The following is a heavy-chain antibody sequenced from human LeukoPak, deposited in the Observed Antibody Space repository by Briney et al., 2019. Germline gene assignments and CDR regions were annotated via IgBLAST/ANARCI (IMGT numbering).Heavy chain of an antibody. CDR3: ARGMYYYDSSGYHFDY. CDR2: MNPNSGNT. Sequence: GASVKVSCKASGYTFTSYYMHWVRQATGQGLEWMGWMNPNSGNTGDAQKFQGSVTMTSNTSISTAYMELSSLRSEDTAVYYCARGMYYYDSSGYHFDYWGQRTLVTVSS. D-gene: IGHD3-22*01. CDR1: GYTFTSYY. V-gene: IGHV1-8*02. J-gene: IGHJ4*02.